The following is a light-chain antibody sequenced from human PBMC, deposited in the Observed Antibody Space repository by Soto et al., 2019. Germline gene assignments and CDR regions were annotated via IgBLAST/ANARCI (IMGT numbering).Light chain of an antibody. CDR1: QSVSSD. V-gene: IGKV3-11*01. CDR2: DAS. CDR3: QQFASYPLT. J-gene: IGKJ4*01. Sequence: EIVLTQSPTTLSLSPPERAHLSSRASQSVSSDLAWYQQKPGQAPRLLIYDASNRATGIPDRFSGGGSGTDFTLTISRLEPEDFAVYYCQQFASYPLTFGGGTKVDIK.